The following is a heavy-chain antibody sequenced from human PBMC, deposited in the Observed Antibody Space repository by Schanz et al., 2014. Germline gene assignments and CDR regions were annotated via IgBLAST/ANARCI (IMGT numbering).Heavy chain of an antibody. CDR3: ARLMVPGWFDP. CDR2: IDDTGST. D-gene: IGHD3-10*01. Sequence: QLQLQESGPGLVIPSETLSLTCTVSGGSISSSTYYWGWIRQPPGKGPEWIGTIDDTGSTYYTPSRRVLPTMPLYTSKTQLSVHLPSVPAADTAVYYCARLMVPGWFDPWGQGQLVTVSS. CDR1: GGSISSSTYY. J-gene: IGHJ5*02. V-gene: IGHV4-39*01.